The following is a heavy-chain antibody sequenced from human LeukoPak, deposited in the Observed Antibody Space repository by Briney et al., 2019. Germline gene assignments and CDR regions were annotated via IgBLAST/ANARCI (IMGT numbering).Heavy chain of an antibody. CDR3: ARGGLYYYGSGTLPYYYYYGMDV. Sequence: PGGSLRLSCAASGFTFSSYSMNWVRQAPGKGLEWVSSIDFTSRYIYNADSVKGRFTTSRDNAKNSLDLQMNSLKVEDTAVYYCARGGLYYYGSGTLPYYYYYGMDVWGQGTTVTVSS. D-gene: IGHD3-10*01. CDR1: GFTFSSYS. J-gene: IGHJ6*02. CDR2: IDFTSRYI. V-gene: IGHV3-21*01.